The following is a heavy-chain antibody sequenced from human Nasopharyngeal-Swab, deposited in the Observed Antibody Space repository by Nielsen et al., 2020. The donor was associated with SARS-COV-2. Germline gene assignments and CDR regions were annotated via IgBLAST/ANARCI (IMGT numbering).Heavy chain of an antibody. Sequence: WVRQAPGQGLEWMGGIIPIFGTANYAQKFQGRVTMTRDTSISTAYMELSRLRSDDTAVYYCARDQRGPLGSDYWGQGTLVTVSS. D-gene: IGHD2-15*01. J-gene: IGHJ4*02. V-gene: IGHV1-2*02. CDR3: ARDQRGPLGSDY. CDR2: IIPIFGTA.